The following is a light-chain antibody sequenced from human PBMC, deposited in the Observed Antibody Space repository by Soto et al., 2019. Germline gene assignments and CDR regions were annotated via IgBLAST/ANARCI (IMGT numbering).Light chain of an antibody. V-gene: IGLV2-14*01. CDR2: EVN. J-gene: IGLJ1*01. CDR3: SSYTNSNTYV. CDR1: SSDSGVYNY. Sequence: QSLLTQPASVSRSPGQSITSSCTGTSSDSGVYNYVSWYQQHPGKAPKRMIYEVNNRPSGVSNRFCGSKSGNTASLTISGLQAEAEADYYCSSYTNSNTYVFGTGTKVTVL.